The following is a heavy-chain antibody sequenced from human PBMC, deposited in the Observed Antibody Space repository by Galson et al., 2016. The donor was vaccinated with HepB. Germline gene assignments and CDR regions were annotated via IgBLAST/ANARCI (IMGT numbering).Heavy chain of an antibody. CDR3: AREAGDFDY. J-gene: IGHJ4*02. CDR1: GYSFRTSW. V-gene: IGHV5-51*01. D-gene: IGHD3-16*01. CDR2: IYPDDSDT. Sequence: QSGAEVKKPGESLKISCKASGYSFRTSWIAWVRQMPGKGLEWMGIIYPDDSDTRYSPSFQGQVTISADKSISTAFLQWSSLKASDTAIYYCAREAGDFDYWGQGTLVIVSS.